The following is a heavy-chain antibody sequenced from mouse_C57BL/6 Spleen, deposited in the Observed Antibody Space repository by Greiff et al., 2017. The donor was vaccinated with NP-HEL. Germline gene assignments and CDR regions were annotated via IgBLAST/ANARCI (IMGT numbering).Heavy chain of an antibody. V-gene: IGHV5-6*01. D-gene: IGHD4-1*01. Sequence: EVQLVESGGDLVKPGGSLKLSCAASGFTFSSYGMSWVRQTPDKRLEWVATISSGGSYTYYPDSVKGRFTITRDNAKNTLYLQMSSLKSEDTAMYYCARKLGRGFDYWGQGTTLTVSS. CDR3: ARKLGRGFDY. CDR2: ISSGGSYT. J-gene: IGHJ2*01. CDR1: GFTFSSYG.